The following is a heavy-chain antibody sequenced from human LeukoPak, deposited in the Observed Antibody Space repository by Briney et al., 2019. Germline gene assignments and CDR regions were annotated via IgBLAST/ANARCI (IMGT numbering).Heavy chain of an antibody. Sequence: SETLSLTCTVSGGSISSSSYYWGWIRQPPGKGLEWIGSIYYSGSTYYNPSLKSRVTISVDTSKNQFSLKLSSVTAADTAVYYCAREIAERQWLVPHFQYWGQGTLVTVSS. J-gene: IGHJ1*01. D-gene: IGHD6-19*01. CDR2: IYYSGST. V-gene: IGHV4-39*07. CDR1: GGSISSSSYY. CDR3: AREIAERQWLVPHFQY.